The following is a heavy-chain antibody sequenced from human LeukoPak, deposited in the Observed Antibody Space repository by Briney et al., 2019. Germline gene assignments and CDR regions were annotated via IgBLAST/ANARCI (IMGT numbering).Heavy chain of an antibody. CDR2: INQDGSQI. CDR1: GFSNDR. Sequence: GGSLRLSCTMSGFSNDRMAWVRQAPEKGLEWVATINQDGSQIYYVDSMKGRFTISRDNAKKSLYLQLTSLRADDTAVYYCAREIREAPVSNWGQGTLVTVSS. V-gene: IGHV3-7*01. D-gene: IGHD5/OR15-5a*01. CDR3: AREIREAPVSN. J-gene: IGHJ4*02.